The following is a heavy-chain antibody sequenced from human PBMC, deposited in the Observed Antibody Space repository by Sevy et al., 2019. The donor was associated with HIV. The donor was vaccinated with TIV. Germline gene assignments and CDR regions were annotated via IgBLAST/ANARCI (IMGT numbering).Heavy chain of an antibody. CDR2: IRGSGNSA. Sequence: GGSLRLSCAASGFTFSISAMTWVRQAPGKGLEWVSVIRGSGNSAYYADSVKGRFTISRDNSKNTLSLQMNSLRAEDTAVYYCAKGGRSYGDSYFDYWGQGTLVTVSS. V-gene: IGHV3-23*01. D-gene: IGHD5-18*01. CDR3: AKGGRSYGDSYFDY. CDR1: GFTFSISA. J-gene: IGHJ4*02.